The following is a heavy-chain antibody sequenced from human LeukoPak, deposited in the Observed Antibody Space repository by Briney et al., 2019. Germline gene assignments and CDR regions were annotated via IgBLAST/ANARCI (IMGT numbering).Heavy chain of an antibody. J-gene: IGHJ4*02. D-gene: IGHD2-8*02. CDR1: GFTFSNCG. V-gene: IGHV3-33*08. CDR3: ARGVPTGVDYFDY. Sequence: PGTSLRLSCAASGFTFSNCGMHWVRQAPGKGLEWVAVIWYDGSTKYYADSVKGRFTISRDNSKNTLYLQMNSLRAEDTAVYYCARGVPTGVDYFDYWGQGTLVTVSS. CDR2: IWYDGSTK.